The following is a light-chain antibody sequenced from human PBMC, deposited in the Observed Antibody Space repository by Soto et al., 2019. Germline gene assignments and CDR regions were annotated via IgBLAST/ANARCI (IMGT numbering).Light chain of an antibody. V-gene: IGKV3-20*01. CDR3: QQYGSSPRT. Sequence: EIVLTQSPGTLSLSPGARATLSCRASPSAYSNYLAWYQQKPGQSPRLVIYGASSRATGIPDRFLGSGSGTDFSLTIRRVEPEDFAVYYCQQYGSSPRTFGQGTKVEVK. J-gene: IGKJ1*01. CDR2: GAS. CDR1: PSAYSNY.